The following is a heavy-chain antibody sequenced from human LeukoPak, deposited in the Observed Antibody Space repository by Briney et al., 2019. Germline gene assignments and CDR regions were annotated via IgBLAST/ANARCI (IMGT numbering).Heavy chain of an antibody. CDR3: ARLRYYGMDV. Sequence: GGSLRLSCAASGFTFSSYAMSWVRQAPGKGLEWVSYTSSSSSTIYYADPVKSRFTISRDNAKNSLYLQMNSLRAEDTAVYYCARLRYYGMDVWGQGTTVTVSS. CDR2: TSSSSSTI. J-gene: IGHJ6*02. CDR1: GFTFSSYA. V-gene: IGHV3-48*04.